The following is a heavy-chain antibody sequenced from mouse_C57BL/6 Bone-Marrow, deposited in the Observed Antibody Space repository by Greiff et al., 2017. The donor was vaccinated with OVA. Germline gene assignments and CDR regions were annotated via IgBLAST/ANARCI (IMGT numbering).Heavy chain of an antibody. J-gene: IGHJ4*01. CDR3: AKSGITSVEGDFAWDY. Sequence: QVQLQQPGAELVKPGASVKMSCKASGYTFTSYWITWVKQRPGQGLEWIGDIYPGSGRTNYNEKFKSKATLTVDTSSSPAYMQLSSLTSEDSEDFYCAKSGITSVEGDFAWDYWGQGTSVTGSS. D-gene: IGHD1-1*01. CDR2: IYPGSGRT. V-gene: IGHV1-55*01. CDR1: GYTFTSYW.